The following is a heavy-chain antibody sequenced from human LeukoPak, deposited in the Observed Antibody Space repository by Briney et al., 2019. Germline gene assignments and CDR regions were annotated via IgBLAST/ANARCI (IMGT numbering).Heavy chain of an antibody. V-gene: IGHV4-59*01. CDR3: ARSTWIQLWLLDY. Sequence: SSETLSLTCTVSGGSISSYYWSWIRQPPGKGLEWIGYIYYSGSTNYNPSLKSRVTISVDTSKNQFSLELSSVTAADTAVYYCARSTWIQLWLLDYWGQGTLVTVSS. D-gene: IGHD5-18*01. CDR2: IYYSGST. CDR1: GGSISSYY. J-gene: IGHJ4*02.